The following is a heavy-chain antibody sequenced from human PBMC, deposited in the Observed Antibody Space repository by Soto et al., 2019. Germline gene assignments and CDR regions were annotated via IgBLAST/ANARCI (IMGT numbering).Heavy chain of an antibody. CDR1: GFTFSAHY. CDR2: ISGSGFTI. J-gene: IGHJ6*02. Sequence: PXGSLRPSCATSGFTFSAHYMSWIRPAPGKGLAWVAYISGSGFTIYNADSVKGRFTISRDNAKNSVYLQMDSLRAEDTAGYYCARNTLSAAGSDNYGLDDWGRGTTVTVSS. D-gene: IGHD6-13*01. CDR3: ARNTLSAAGSDNYGLDD. V-gene: IGHV3-11*01.